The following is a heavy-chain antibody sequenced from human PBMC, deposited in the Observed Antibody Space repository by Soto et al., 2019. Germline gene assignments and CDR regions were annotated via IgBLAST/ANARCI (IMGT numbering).Heavy chain of an antibody. CDR3: ASHSGGWYYFDY. J-gene: IGHJ4*02. V-gene: IGHV4-59*01. Sequence: SDTLSLTCTVSGGSISIYYWSWIRQPPGKGLEWIGYMYYSGSANYNPSLKSRVTLSVDTSKHQFFLKLSSVTPADTAVYYCASHSGGWYYFDYWGQGTLVTVSS. CDR1: GGSISIYY. CDR2: MYYSGSA. D-gene: IGHD6-19*01.